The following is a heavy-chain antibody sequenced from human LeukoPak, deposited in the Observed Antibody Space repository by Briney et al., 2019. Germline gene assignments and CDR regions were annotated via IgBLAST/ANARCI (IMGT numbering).Heavy chain of an antibody. CDR2: IYHSGST. J-gene: IGHJ6*04. D-gene: IGHD3-10*01. Sequence: SQTLSLTCAVSGGSTSSGDYSWNWIRQPPGKGLEWIGYIYHSGSTYYNPSLKSRVTISVDRSKNQFSLNLSSVTAADTAVYYCARVRGEYYGSGSYRAYYYYGMDVWGKGTTVTVSS. CDR3: ARVRGEYYGSGSYRAYYYYGMDV. V-gene: IGHV4-30-2*01. CDR1: GGSTSSGDYS.